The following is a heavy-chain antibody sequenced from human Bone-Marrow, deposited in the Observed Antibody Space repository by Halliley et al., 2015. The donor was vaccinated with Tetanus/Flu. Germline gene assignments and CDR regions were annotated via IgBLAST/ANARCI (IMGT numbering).Heavy chain of an antibody. J-gene: IGHJ4*02. Sequence: RIAPSDSSTKFSPSFQGHVTISVDKSISTAYLEWRSLEASDTAMYYCARHAHGGSGWYYFDYWGQGTLVTVSS. V-gene: IGHV5-10-1*01. CDR3: ARHAHGGSGWYYFDY. D-gene: IGHD6-19*01. CDR2: IAPSDSST.